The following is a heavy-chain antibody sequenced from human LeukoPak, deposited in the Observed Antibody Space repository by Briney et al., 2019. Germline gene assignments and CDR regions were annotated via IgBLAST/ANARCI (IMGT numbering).Heavy chain of an antibody. CDR1: GFTFSSYG. CDR3: AKEPDLWFGEYYFDY. Sequence: GGSLRLSCAASGFTFSSYGMHWVRQAPGKGLEWVAFIRYDGSNKYYADSVKGRFTISRDNSKNTLNLQMNSLRAEDTAVYYCAKEPDLWFGEYYFDYWGQGTLVTVSS. V-gene: IGHV3-30*02. CDR2: IRYDGSNK. D-gene: IGHD3-10*01. J-gene: IGHJ4*02.